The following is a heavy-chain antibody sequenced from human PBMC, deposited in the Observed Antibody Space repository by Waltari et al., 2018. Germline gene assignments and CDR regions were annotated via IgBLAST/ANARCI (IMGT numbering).Heavy chain of an antibody. Sequence: QITLKESGPTLVESTQTLTLTCTFSGFSITSRPVGVGWIRQPPGKALEWLALAYWDADYRYNPSRKSRVTVSRDSSKNPVVLTVTNVDPVDSGTDYCAHRRDLGGTWNWASFDYWGQGTRVTVSS. CDR3: AHRRDLGGTWNWASFDY. V-gene: IGHV2-5*02. D-gene: IGHD1-7*01. CDR2: AYWDADY. CDR1: GFSITSRPVG. J-gene: IGHJ4*02.